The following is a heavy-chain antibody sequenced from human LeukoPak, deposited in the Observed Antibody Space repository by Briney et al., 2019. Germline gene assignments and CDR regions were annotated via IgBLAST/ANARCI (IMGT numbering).Heavy chain of an antibody. CDR3: ARGVEPLAANTLAY. V-gene: IGHV3-53*01. D-gene: IGHD1-14*01. Sequence: GGSLRLSCAASGFTVITNDMTWVRQAPGKWLEWVSVLYNDGNTKYADSVQGRFTISRDNSKNTLYLEMNSLSPDDTAVYYCARGVEPLAANTLAYWGQGTLVTVSS. CDR2: LYNDGNT. J-gene: IGHJ4*02. CDR1: GFTVITND.